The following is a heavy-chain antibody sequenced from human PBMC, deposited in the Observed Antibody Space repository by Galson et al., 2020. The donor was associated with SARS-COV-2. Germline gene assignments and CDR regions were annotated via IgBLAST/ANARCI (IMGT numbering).Heavy chain of an antibody. CDR2: SSGSGGST. D-gene: IGHD4-17*01. Sequence: GESLKTSCAASGLTFSSDAWSWVRQAPGKGLERVAASSGSGGSTYYADYGKGRVTISRDNSKNTLYLQMNSLRAEDTAVYYCAKGRTVGYYYYYYYMDVWGKGTTVTISS. CDR1: GLTFSSDA. J-gene: IGHJ6*03. CDR3: AKGRTVGYYYYYYYMDV. V-gene: IGHV3-23*01.